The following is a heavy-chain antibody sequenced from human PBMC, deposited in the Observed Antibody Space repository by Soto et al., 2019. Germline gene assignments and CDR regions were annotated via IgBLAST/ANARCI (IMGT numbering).Heavy chain of an antibody. CDR1: GFTFSSYA. V-gene: IGHV3-23*01. J-gene: IGHJ6*02. CDR3: AKDRVTGEPYYYYGMDV. D-gene: IGHD7-27*01. CDR2: ISGSGGST. Sequence: GGSLRLSCAASGFTFSSYAMSWVRQAPGKGLEWVSAISGSGGSTYYADSVKGRFTISRDNSKNTLYLQMNSLRAEDTAVYYCAKDRVTGEPYYYYGMDVWGQGTTVTVSS.